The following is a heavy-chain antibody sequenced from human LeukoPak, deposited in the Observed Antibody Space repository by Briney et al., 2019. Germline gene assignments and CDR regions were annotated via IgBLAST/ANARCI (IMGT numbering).Heavy chain of an antibody. J-gene: IGHJ3*02. CDR1: GGSISSYY. Sequence: SETLSLTCTVSGGSISSYYWSWIRLPPGKGLEWIGYLSKSGNTNYSPSLKSRVTIFGDTSKNQFFLKLSSVTAADTAVYYCARARYVNSFYVFDIWGQGTLVTVSS. V-gene: IGHV4-59*01. D-gene: IGHD3-9*01. CDR3: ARARYVNSFYVFDI. CDR2: LSKSGNT.